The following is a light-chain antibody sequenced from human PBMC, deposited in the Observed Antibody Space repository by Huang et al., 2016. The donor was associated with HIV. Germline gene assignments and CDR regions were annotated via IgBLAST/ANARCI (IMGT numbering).Light chain of an antibody. Sequence: EIVLPQSPGTLSLSPGERATLSCGASQPVSNNFLAGYQHKPGQAPRLLIYAASSRATGIPDRFSGSGSRRDFNLTISRLEPEDFAVYYCHQYGTSVGTFGPGTKVDVK. CDR1: QPVSNNF. CDR2: AAS. CDR3: HQYGTSVGT. J-gene: IGKJ1*01. V-gene: IGKV3-20*01.